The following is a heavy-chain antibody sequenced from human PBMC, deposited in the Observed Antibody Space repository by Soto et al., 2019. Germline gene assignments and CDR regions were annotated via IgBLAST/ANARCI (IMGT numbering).Heavy chain of an antibody. Sequence: GASVKVSCKASGYTFTGYYMHWVRQAPGQGLEWMGWINPNSGGTNYAQKFQGRVTMNRDTSISTAYMELSRLRSDDTAVYYCARVVTAIWDYYYYYGMDVWGQGTTVTVSS. D-gene: IGHD2-21*02. J-gene: IGHJ6*02. CDR1: GYTFTGYY. V-gene: IGHV1-2*02. CDR2: INPNSGGT. CDR3: ARVVTAIWDYYYYYGMDV.